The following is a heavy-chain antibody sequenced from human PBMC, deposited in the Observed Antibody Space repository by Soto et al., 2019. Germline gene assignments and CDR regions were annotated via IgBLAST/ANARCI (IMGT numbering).Heavy chain of an antibody. CDR3: ASGGWGPPFDF. CDR2: MNPNTGNT. CDR1: GYTFTHYD. D-gene: IGHD3-16*01. J-gene: IGHJ4*02. V-gene: IGHV1-8*01. Sequence: QMQLVQSGADMKKPGASVKVSSKASGYTFTHYDINWGRQATGQGLEWMGWMNPNTGNTGFAQKFQDRVTMTRNTSISTAYMELSSLRSEDTALYFCASGGWGPPFDFWGQGTPVTVSS.